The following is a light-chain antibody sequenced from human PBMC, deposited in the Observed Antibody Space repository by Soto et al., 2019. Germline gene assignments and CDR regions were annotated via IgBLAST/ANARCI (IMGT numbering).Light chain of an antibody. CDR2: KSS. V-gene: IGKV1-5*03. J-gene: IGKJ4*01. CDR3: QQYSVWPLT. Sequence: DIQMTQSPSTLSASEGDRVTISCRASQSVSIWLAWYQQKPGRAPKLLIYKSSILESGVPSRFSGSGSGTEFTLTISTLQSEDFAVYYCQQYSVWPLTFGGGTKVDIK. CDR1: QSVSIW.